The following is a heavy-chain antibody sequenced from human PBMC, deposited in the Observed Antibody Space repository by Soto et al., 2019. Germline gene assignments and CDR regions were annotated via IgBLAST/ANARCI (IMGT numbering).Heavy chain of an antibody. V-gene: IGHV1-18*01. D-gene: IGHD2-21*02. Sequence: QVQLVQSGAEVKKPGASVMVSCKASGYTFTSYGISWVRQAPGQGLEWMGWISAYNGNTNYAQKLQGRVTMTTDTSTSTAYMELRSLRSDDTAVYYCARDQIRRAYCGGDCYPSDYWGQGTLVTVSS. CDR2: ISAYNGNT. J-gene: IGHJ4*02. CDR3: ARDQIRRAYCGGDCYPSDY. CDR1: GYTFTSYG.